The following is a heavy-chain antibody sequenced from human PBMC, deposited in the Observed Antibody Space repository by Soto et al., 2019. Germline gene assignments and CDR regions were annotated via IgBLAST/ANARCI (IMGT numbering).Heavy chain of an antibody. CDR1: GSTLTELS. V-gene: IGHV1-24*01. CDR2: FNPEDGET. D-gene: IGHD4-17*01. J-gene: IGHJ4*02. Sequence: GASVKVSCKVSGSTLTELSMHWVRQAPGKGLEWMGNFNPEDGETLYAQKFQGRVTMTEDTSTDTLYMELSSLRSEDTAVYYCAKDNAGWVRSGIDCWGQGTLVTVSS. CDR3: AKDNAGWVRSGIDC.